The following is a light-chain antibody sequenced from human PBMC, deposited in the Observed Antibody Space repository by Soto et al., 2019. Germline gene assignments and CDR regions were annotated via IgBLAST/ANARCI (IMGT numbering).Light chain of an antibody. Sequence: EIVLTQSPATLSLSPGERATLSCRASQSISSYLAWYQQKPGQAPRLLIYDASKRATGIPARFSGSGSGTDFTLTISSLEPEDFAVYYCQQHDNWPITFGQGTRLEIK. CDR3: QQHDNWPIT. CDR2: DAS. J-gene: IGKJ5*01. CDR1: QSISSY. V-gene: IGKV3-11*01.